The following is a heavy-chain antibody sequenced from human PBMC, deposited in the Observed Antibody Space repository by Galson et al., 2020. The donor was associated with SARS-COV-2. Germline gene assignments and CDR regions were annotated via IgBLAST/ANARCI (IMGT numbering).Heavy chain of an antibody. CDR2: MNTTGGTI. V-gene: IGHV3-48*03. CDR3: AGDRWVYSGSGTYHDGMDV. Sequence: WESLCLSCAASGFTFSSYEMNWIRQAPGKGLEWISFMNTTGGTISSAYPVKGRFTISRDNANSLLYLQMNRLRAEDTAVYYCAGDRWVYSGSGTYHDGMDVSRPGTTGTVSS. D-gene: IGHD3-10*01. J-gene: IGHJ6*02. CDR1: GFTFSSYE.